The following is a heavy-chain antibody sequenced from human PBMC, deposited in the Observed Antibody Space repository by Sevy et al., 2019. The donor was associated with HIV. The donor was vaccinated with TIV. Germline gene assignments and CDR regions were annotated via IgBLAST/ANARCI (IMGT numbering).Heavy chain of an antibody. J-gene: IGHJ3*01. D-gene: IGHD4-17*01. CDR2: ISSSSSYI. CDR1: GFTFNSHT. V-gene: IGHV3-21*01. CDR3: ARVKDYGDCGAFDV. Sequence: GGSLRLSCAGSGFTFNSHTMNWVRQAPGKGLEWVSSISSSSSYIYYGDSVKGRFTISRDNAKSSLFLQMNSLRAEDTAIYFCARVKDYGDCGAFDVWGQGTMVTVSS.